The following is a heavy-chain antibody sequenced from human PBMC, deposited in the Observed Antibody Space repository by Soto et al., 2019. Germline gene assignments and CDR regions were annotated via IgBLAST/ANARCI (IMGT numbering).Heavy chain of an antibody. CDR1: GNTLNTDT. V-gene: IGHV1-69*02. CDR3: AIGRTGSNGYYWA. J-gene: IGHJ5*02. CDR2: IIPVIGVG. Sequence: QVQLVQSGAEVKKPGSSVKVSCKPSGNTLNTDTITWLRQAPGQGLEWMGRIIPVIGVGTYAQKFQDCVTIAADKSTTTVYMEVTSLTSEDTATYYCAIGRTGSNGYYWAWGQGTQLTV. D-gene: IGHD3-22*01.